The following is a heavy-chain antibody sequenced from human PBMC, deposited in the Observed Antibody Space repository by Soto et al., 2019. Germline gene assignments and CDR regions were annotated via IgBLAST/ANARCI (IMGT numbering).Heavy chain of an antibody. CDR3: AREDSIIIPAVSDF. D-gene: IGHD2-2*01. Sequence: SVGSLRLSCAVSGFYFNNYGINWVRQAPGKGLEWVSSVSKSDYTYYSDSVKGRFTISRDNAKNSVSLQMNSLRAEDTAVYYCAREDSIIIPAVSDFWGQGTLVTVSS. CDR1: GFYFNNYG. V-gene: IGHV3-21*01. J-gene: IGHJ4*02. CDR2: VSKSDYT.